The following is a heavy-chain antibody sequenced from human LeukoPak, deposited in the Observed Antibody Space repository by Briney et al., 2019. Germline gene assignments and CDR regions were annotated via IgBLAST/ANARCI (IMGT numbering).Heavy chain of an antibody. J-gene: IGHJ4*02. D-gene: IGHD2-21*02. CDR1: GFTFSSYW. V-gene: IGHV3-74*01. Sequence: GGSLRLSCAVSGFTFSSYWMHWVRQAPGKGLVWVSRINSDGSSTSYADSVKGRFTISRDNAKNTLYLQMNSLRAEDTAVYYCARASRTAPVGYWGQGTLVTVSS. CDR2: INSDGSST. CDR3: ARASRTAPVGY.